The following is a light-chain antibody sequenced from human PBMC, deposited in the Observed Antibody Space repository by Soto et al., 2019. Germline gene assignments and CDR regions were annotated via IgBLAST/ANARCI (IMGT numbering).Light chain of an antibody. Sequence: IQMTQSPSSVSASVGDTVTITCRASQGIGSWLAWYHQIPGKAPKLLIYSASSLQSGTPSRFTGRGSGAAFTLTITNLQPEDVGVYHCQQASSFPLTFGGGTKADIK. V-gene: IGKV1-12*01. CDR2: SAS. CDR1: QGIGSW. CDR3: QQASSFPLT. J-gene: IGKJ4*01.